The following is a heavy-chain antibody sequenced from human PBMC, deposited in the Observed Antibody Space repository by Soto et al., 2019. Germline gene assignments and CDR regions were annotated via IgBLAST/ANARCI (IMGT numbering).Heavy chain of an antibody. D-gene: IGHD1-26*01. CDR3: ARRGSGSYYDY. CDR1: GFTFSSYA. Sequence: EVQLLESGGGLVQPGGSLRVSCAASGFTFSSYAMRWVRQAPVKGLEWVSAISDSGGSTYYADSVKGRFTISRDNSKNTLYLQMNSLRAEDTAVYYCARRGSGSYYDYWGQGTLVTVSS. CDR2: ISDSGGST. V-gene: IGHV3-23*01. J-gene: IGHJ4*02.